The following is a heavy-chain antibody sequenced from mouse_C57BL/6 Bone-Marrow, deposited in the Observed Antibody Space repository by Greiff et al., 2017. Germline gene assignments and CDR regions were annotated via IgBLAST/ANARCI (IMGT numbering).Heavy chain of an antibody. D-gene: IGHD2-3*01. J-gene: IGHJ4*01. CDR3: ARGWDGYPYAMDY. V-gene: IGHV1-69*01. CDR1: GYTFTSYW. CDR2: IDPSDSYT. Sequence: QVQLQQPGAELVMPGASVKLSCKASGYTFTSYWMHWVKQRPGQGLEWIGEIDPSDSYTNYNHKFKGKSTLTVDKSSSTAYMQLSSLTSEDSAVYYCARGWDGYPYAMDYWGQGTSVTVSS.